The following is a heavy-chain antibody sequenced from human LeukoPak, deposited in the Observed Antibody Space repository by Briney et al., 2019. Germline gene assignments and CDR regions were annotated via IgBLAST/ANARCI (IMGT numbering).Heavy chain of an antibody. Sequence: PGGSLRLSCAASGFTFSSYAMHWVRQAPGKGLEWVAVISYDGSNKYYADSVKGRFTISRDNSKNTLYLQMNSLRAEDTAVYYCARVMQGGTIFGVVDYWGQGTLVTVSS. V-gene: IGHV3-30*04. J-gene: IGHJ4*02. D-gene: IGHD3-3*01. CDR1: GFTFSSYA. CDR2: ISYDGSNK. CDR3: ARVMQGGTIFGVVDY.